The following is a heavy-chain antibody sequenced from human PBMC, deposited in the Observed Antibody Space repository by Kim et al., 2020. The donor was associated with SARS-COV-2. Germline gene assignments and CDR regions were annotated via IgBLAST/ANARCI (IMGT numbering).Heavy chain of an antibody. CDR3: ASLDAGFGSRFDWSPWFQH. CDR2: IYYSGST. J-gene: IGHJ1*01. Sequence: SETLSLTCTVSGGSISSGGYYWSWIRQHPGKGLEWIGYIYYSGSTYYNPSLKSRVTISVDTSKNQFSLKLSSVTAADTAVYYCASLDAGFGSRFDWSPWFQHWGQGTLVTVSS. CDR1: GGSISSGGYY. V-gene: IGHV4-31*03. D-gene: IGHD3-9*01.